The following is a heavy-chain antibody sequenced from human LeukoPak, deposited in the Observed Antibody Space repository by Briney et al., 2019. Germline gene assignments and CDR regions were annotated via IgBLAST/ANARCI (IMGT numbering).Heavy chain of an antibody. D-gene: IGHD4-17*01. V-gene: IGHV3-13*01. CDR1: GFTLSTYD. J-gene: IGHJ3*02. CDR3: ARVQPSGDYAALDI. CDR2: SGSAGDT. Sequence: PGGSLRLSCAATGFTLSTYDVHWVRRAAGNGLEWVSASGSAGDTYYPGSVKGRFTISRESAKNSFYLQMNSLRAGDTAVYYCARVQPSGDYAALDIWGQGTMVTVSS.